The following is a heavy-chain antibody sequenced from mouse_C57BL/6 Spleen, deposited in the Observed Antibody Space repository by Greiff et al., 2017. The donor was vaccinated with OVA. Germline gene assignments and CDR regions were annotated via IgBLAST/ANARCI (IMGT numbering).Heavy chain of an antibody. CDR3: AGGKRYYAMDY. CDR2: INPNNGGT. J-gene: IGHJ4*01. V-gene: IGHV1-26*01. Sequence: VQLQQSGPELVKPGASVKISCKASGYTFTDYYMNWVKQSHGKSLEWIGDINPNNGGTSYNQKFKGKATLTVDKSSSTAYMELRSLTSEDSAVYYCAGGKRYYAMDYWGQGTSVTVSS. CDR1: GYTFTDYY.